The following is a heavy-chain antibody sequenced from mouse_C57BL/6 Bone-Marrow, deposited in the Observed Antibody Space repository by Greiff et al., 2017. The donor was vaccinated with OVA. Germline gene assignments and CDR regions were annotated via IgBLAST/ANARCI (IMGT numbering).Heavy chain of an antibody. J-gene: IGHJ1*03. D-gene: IGHD1-1*01. CDR1: GFSLTSYG. CDR2: IWSGGST. V-gene: IGHV2-2*01. Sequence: VHLVESGPGLVQPSQSLSITCTVSGFSLTSYGVHWVRQSPGKGLEWLGVIWSGGSTDYNAAFISRLSISKDNSKSQVFFKMNSLQADDTAIYYCARCYGSSYWYFDVWGTGTTVTVSS. CDR3: ARCYGSSYWYFDV.